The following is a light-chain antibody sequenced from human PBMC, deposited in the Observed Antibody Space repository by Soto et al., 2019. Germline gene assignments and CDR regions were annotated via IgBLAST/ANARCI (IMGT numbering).Light chain of an antibody. CDR3: CSYVGRNTLYV. CDR2: DVT. Sequence: QSALTQPRSVSGSPGQSVTISCSGSISDIGDYDYVSWYQQHPGKAPTLVIYDVTKRPSGVPDRFSGSKSGDTASLTISGLQAGDEGNYYCCSYVGRNTLYVFGTGTKLTVL. CDR1: ISDIGDYDY. J-gene: IGLJ1*01. V-gene: IGLV2-11*01.